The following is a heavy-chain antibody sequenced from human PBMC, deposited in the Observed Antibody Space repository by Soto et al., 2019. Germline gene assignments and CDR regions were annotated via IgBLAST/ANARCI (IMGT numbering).Heavy chain of an antibody. Sequence: QVQLMESGGGVVQPGRSLRLSCAASGFTFSSYGMHWVRQAPGKGLEWVAVIWYDGSNKYYADSVKGRFTISRDNSKNTLHLQMNSLRAEDTAVYYCASDGSHYGSGNPTFDYWGQGTLVTVSS. CDR1: GFTFSSYG. J-gene: IGHJ4*02. V-gene: IGHV3-33*01. CDR2: IWYDGSNK. D-gene: IGHD3-10*01. CDR3: ASDGSHYGSGNPTFDY.